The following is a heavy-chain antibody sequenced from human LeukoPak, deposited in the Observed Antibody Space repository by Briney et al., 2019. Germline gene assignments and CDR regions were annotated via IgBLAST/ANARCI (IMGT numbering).Heavy chain of an antibody. J-gene: IGHJ4*02. CDR3: AILPHSYDSSGYLDY. Sequence: SVKVSCKASGGTFSSYAISWVRQAPGQGLEWMGGIIPIFGTANYAQKFQGRVTITADESTSTAYMELSSLRSDDTAVYYCAILPHSYDSSGYLDYWGQGALVTVSS. CDR1: GGTFSSYA. CDR2: IIPIFGTA. D-gene: IGHD3-22*01. V-gene: IGHV1-69*13.